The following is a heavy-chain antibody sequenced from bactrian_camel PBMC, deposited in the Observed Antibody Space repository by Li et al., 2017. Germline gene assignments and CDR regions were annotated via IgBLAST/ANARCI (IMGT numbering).Heavy chain of an antibody. CDR1: GYTFRPHN. V-gene: IGHV3S40*01. CDR2: IYTGGDGT. J-gene: IGHJ4*01. D-gene: IGHD1*01. CDR3: AAAPYVGASGYCYAHLVTEYSN. Sequence: VQLVESGGGSVQVGGSLRLSCAASGYTFRPHNMAWFRQAPGKEREAVASIYTGGDGTCYADSAKGRFTISRDNAKNTVSLQMNSLKPEDTAMYYCAAAPYVGASGYCYAHLVTEYSNSGQGTQVTVS.